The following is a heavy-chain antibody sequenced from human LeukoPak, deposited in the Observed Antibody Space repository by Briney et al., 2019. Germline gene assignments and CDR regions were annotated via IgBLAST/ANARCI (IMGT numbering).Heavy chain of an antibody. CDR1: GYTFTSYD. CDR2: MNPNSANT. CDR3: ARDFSYCGGDCYPDAFDI. D-gene: IGHD2-21*02. V-gene: IGHV1-8*01. Sequence: ASVKVSCKASGYTFTSYDIDWVRQAAGQGLEWMGWMNPNSANTGYAQKFQGRVTITRNTSISTVYMELSSLRSEDTAVYYCARDFSYCGGDCYPDAFDIWGQGTMVTVSS. J-gene: IGHJ3*02.